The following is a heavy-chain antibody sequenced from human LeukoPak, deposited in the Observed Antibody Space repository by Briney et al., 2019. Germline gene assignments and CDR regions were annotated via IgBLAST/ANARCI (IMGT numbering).Heavy chain of an antibody. CDR2: ISYDGSNK. V-gene: IGHV3-30*18. CDR3: AKGPYSKLVSALYNWFDP. Sequence: PGRSLRLSCAASGFTFSSYGMHWVRQAPGKGLEWVAVISYDGSNKYYADSVKGRFTISRDNSKNTLYLQMNSLRAEDTAVYYCAKGPYSKLVSALYNWFDPWGQGTLVTVSS. CDR1: GFTFSSYG. D-gene: IGHD3-9*01. J-gene: IGHJ5*02.